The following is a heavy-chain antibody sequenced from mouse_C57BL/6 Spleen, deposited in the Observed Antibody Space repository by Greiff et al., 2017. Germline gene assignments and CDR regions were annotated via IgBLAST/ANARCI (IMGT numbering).Heavy chain of an antibody. Sequence: QVQLKQSGAELMKPGASVKLSCKATGYTFTGYWIEWVKQRPGHGLEWIGEILPGSGSTNYNEKFKGKATLTADKSSSTAYMQFSSLTSEDSAIYYCARGGSSPYYAMDYWGQGTSVTVSS. V-gene: IGHV1-9*01. CDR1: GYTFTGYW. D-gene: IGHD1-1*01. CDR2: ILPGSGST. J-gene: IGHJ4*01. CDR3: ARGGSSPYYAMDY.